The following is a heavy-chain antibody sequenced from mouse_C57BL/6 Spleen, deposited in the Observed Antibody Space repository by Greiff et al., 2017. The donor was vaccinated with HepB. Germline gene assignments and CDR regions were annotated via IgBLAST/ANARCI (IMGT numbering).Heavy chain of an antibody. V-gene: IGHV5-17*01. CDR3: ARLGFYAMDY. D-gene: IGHD3-1*01. Sequence: EVKVEESGGGLVKPGGSLKLSCAASGFTFSDYGMHWVRQAPEKGLEWVAYISSGSSTIYYADTVKGRFTISRDKAKNTLFLQMTSLRSEDTAMYYCARLGFYAMDYWGQGTSVTVSS. J-gene: IGHJ4*01. CDR2: ISSGSSTI. CDR1: GFTFSDYG.